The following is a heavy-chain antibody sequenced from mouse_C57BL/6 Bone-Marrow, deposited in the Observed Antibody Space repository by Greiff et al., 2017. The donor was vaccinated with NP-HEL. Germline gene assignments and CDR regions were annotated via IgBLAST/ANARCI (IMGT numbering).Heavy chain of an antibody. CDR1: GFTFTDYY. D-gene: IGHD2-14*01. V-gene: IGHV7-3*01. Sequence: DVKLVESGGGLVQPGGSLSLSCAASGFTFTDYYMSWVRQPPGKALEWLGFIRNKANGYTTEYSASVKGRFTISRDNSQSILCLQMNALRAEDSATYYCASGTYWYFDVWGTGTTVTVSS. CDR2: IRNKANGYTT. CDR3: ASGTYWYFDV. J-gene: IGHJ1*03.